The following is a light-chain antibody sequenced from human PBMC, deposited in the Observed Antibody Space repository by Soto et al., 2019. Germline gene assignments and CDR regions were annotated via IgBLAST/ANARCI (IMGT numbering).Light chain of an antibody. J-gene: IGLJ2*01. CDR1: RDDIGAYDY. Sequence: QSMLTQPASVSGSPGQSITISCAGTRDDIGAYDYVSWYQQHPGNAPKLLVYEVTNRPSGVSDRFSGSKSGNTASLTISGLQAEDEADYYCNSYTNSSAVVFGGGTKGTVL. CDR2: EVT. CDR3: NSYTNSSAVV. V-gene: IGLV2-14*01.